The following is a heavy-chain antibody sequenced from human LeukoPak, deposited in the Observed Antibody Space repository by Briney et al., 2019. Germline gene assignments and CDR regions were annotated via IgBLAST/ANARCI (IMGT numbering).Heavy chain of an antibody. V-gene: IGHV3-20*04. Sequence: GGSLRLSCAASGFTFDDYGMSWVRQAPGKGLEWVSGINWNGGSTGYADSVKGRFTISRDNDKNSLYLQMNSLRAEDTALYYCARDLTYYYDSSGYSPGAFDIWGQGTMVSVSS. CDR1: GFTFDDYG. J-gene: IGHJ3*02. CDR3: ARDLTYYYDSSGYSPGAFDI. D-gene: IGHD3-22*01. CDR2: INWNGGST.